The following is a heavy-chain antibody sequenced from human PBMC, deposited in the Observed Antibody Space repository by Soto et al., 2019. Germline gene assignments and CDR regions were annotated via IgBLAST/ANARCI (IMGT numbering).Heavy chain of an antibody. CDR2: INHSGST. J-gene: IGHJ5*02. D-gene: IGHD2-2*01. V-gene: IGHV4-34*01. CDR1: GGSFSGYY. CDR3: ASGGDGIVVVPAGKENWFDP. Sequence: SETLSLTCAVYGGSFSGYYWSWIRQPPGKGLEWIGEINHSGSTNYNPSLKSRVTISVDTSKNQFSLKLGSVTAADTAVYYCASGGDGIVVVPAGKENWFDPWGQGTLVTVSS.